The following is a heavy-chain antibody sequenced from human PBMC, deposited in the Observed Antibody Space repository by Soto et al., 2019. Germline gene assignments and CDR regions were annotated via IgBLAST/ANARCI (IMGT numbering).Heavy chain of an antibody. D-gene: IGHD5-18*01. CDR3: ARVDRDTAMVYFDY. J-gene: IGHJ4*02. CDR1: ACTFTSYA. V-gene: IGHV1-3*01. CDR2: INAGNGNT. Sequence: GASVKVSCNASACTFTSYAMHWVRQARGQRLEWMGWINAGNGNTKYSQKFQGRVTITRDTSASTAYMELSSLRSEDTAVYYCARVDRDTAMVYFDYWGQGTLVTVSS.